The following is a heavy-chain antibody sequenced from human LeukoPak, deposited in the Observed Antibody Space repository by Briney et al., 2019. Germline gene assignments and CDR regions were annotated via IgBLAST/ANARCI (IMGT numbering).Heavy chain of an antibody. J-gene: IGHJ6*02. CDR2: FSLDTDRI. D-gene: IGHD3-10*01. CDR1: GFTLDRYA. V-gene: IGHV3-9*01. CDR3: TKDITPGGADV. Sequence: GRSLRLSCVASGFTLDRYAMHWVRQAPGKGLEWAAGFSLDTDRIDYADSVKGRFTVSKDDAKKTLYLQMNNLRTEDTALYFCTKDITPGGADVWGQGTTVTVSS.